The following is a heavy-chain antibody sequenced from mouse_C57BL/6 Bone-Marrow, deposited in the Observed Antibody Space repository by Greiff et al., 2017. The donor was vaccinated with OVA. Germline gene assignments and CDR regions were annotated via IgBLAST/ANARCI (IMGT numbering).Heavy chain of an antibody. J-gene: IGHJ2*01. D-gene: IGHD1-1*01. Sequence: EVKVVESGAELVKPGASVKLSCTASGYNFKDYNMRWVKQRTEQGLEWIGRIDPEDGETKYTPKFQGKATITADTSSNTAYLQLSSLTSVDTAVSYSARYRSKGYFDYWGQGTTLTVSS. CDR3: ARYRSKGYFDY. CDR2: IDPEDGET. CDR1: GYNFKDYN. V-gene: IGHV14-2*01.